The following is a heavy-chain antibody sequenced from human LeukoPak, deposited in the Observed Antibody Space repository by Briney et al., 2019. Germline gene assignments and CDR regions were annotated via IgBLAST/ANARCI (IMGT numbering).Heavy chain of an antibody. D-gene: IGHD3-3*01. CDR2: INPSGGST. V-gene: IGHV1-46*01. Sequence: ASVEVSCKASGYTFTSYYMHWVRQAPGQGLEWMGIINPSGGSTSYAQKFQGRVTMTRDTSTSTVYMELSSLRSEDTAVYYCARDSPTHYDFWSGYSYYFDYWGQGTLVTVSS. CDR1: GYTFTSYY. CDR3: ARDSPTHYDFWSGYSYYFDY. J-gene: IGHJ4*02.